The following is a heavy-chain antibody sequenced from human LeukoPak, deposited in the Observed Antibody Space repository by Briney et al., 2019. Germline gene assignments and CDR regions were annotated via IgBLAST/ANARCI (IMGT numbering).Heavy chain of an antibody. CDR3: ATVAVIRGVTYFDY. D-gene: IGHD3-10*01. V-gene: IGHV4-39*07. CDR1: GGSISSSSHY. CDR2: VST. J-gene: IGHJ4*02. Sequence: SETLSLTCTVSGGSISSSSHYWGWIRQPPGKGLEWIGVSTYYNPSLKNRVTISRDTSKNQFSLKLRSVTAADTAVYYCATVAVIRGVTYFDYWGQGTLVTVSS.